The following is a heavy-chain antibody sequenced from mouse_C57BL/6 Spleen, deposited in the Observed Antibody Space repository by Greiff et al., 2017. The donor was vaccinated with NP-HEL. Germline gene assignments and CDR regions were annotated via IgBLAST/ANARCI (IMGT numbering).Heavy chain of an antibody. CDR2: IDPSDSET. D-gene: IGHD2-4*01. Sequence: QVQLQQPGAELVRPGSSVKLSCKASGYTFTSYWMHWVKQRPIQGLEWIGNIDPSDSETHYNQKFKDKATLTVDKSSSTAYMQLSSLTSEDSAVYYCARGEGYDSPFDYWGQGTTLTVSS. CDR3: ARGEGYDSPFDY. V-gene: IGHV1-52*01. CDR1: GYTFTSYW. J-gene: IGHJ2*01.